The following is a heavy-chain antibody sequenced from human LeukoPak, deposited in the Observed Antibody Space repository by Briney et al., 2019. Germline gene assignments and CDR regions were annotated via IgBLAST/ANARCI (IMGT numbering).Heavy chain of an antibody. CDR1: GFTFDRYW. Sequence: GGSLRLSCADSGFTFDRYWMHWVHQPPGKGLSWVSHITTDGSGTSYADSVKGRFTISRDNAKKTLYLQMNSLRAEDTAVYYCARGAVAGANFDYWGLGTLVTVSS. CDR3: ARGAVAGANFDY. V-gene: IGHV3-74*01. J-gene: IGHJ4*02. D-gene: IGHD1-26*01. CDR2: ITTDGSGT.